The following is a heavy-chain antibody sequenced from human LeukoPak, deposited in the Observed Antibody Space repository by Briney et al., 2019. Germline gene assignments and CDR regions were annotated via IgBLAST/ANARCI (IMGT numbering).Heavy chain of an antibody. Sequence: SETLSLTCTVSGGSISNSYYYWGWIRQPPGKGLEWIGSLHYSGSTYYNPSLKSRVTISVDTSKNQFSLKLSSVTAADTAVYYCARSTVTPEFDYWGQGTLVTVSS. CDR2: LHYSGST. CDR3: ARSTVTPEFDY. D-gene: IGHD4-17*01. V-gene: IGHV4-39*07. J-gene: IGHJ4*02. CDR1: GGSISNSYYY.